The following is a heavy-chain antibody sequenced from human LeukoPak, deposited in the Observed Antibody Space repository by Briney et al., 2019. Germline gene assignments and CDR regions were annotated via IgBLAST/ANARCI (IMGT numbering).Heavy chain of an antibody. CDR3: ARWEVRLNAFEM. CDR2: THHSGNT. CDR1: GDSVSGYY. V-gene: IGHV4-59*02. D-gene: IGHD3-10*01. Sequence: PSETLSLTCIVSGDSVSGYYWNWIRQPPGKGLERIGYTHHSGNTLYNPSLKSRVTTSVDTSKNQFSLSLSSVTAADTAVYYCARWEVRLNAFEMWGQGTMVTVSS. J-gene: IGHJ3*02.